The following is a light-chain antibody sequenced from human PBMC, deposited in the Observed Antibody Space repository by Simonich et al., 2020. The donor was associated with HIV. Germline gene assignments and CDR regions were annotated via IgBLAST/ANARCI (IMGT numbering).Light chain of an antibody. Sequence: DIQLTQSPSFLSASVGDRLTITCRASQGISSYLAWYQQKPGKAPKLLIYDASTMQSGVPSRFSGSGSGTEFTLTISSLQPEDFATYYCQNYHSAPLTFGGGTNVEIK. CDR3: QNYHSAPLT. CDR1: QGISSY. CDR2: DAS. J-gene: IGKJ4*01. V-gene: IGKV1-9*01.